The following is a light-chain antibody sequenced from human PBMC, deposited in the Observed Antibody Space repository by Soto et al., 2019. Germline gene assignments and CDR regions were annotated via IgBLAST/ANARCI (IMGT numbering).Light chain of an antibody. CDR2: GNS. CDR1: SSNIGAGYD. Sequence: QSVLTQPPSVSGAPGQRVTISCTGSSSNIGAGYDVHWYQQLPGTAHKLLIYGNSNRPSGVPDRFSGSKSGTSVSLAITGLQAEYEADYYCQSYDSSLSVVFGGGNQLTV. V-gene: IGLV1-40*01. J-gene: IGLJ2*01. CDR3: QSYDSSLSVV.